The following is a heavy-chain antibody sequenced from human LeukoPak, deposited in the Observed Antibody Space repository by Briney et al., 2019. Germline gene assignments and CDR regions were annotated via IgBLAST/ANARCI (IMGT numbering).Heavy chain of an antibody. Sequence: PGGSLRLSCAVSGFTVSSNYMSWVRQAPGKGLEWVSVIYSGGSTYYADSVKGRFTISRDNSKNTLYLQMNSLRAEDTAVYYCARGGYCSSTSCSDVWGQGTLVTVSS. CDR3: ARGGYCSSTSCSDV. J-gene: IGHJ4*02. CDR1: GFTVSSNY. V-gene: IGHV3-53*01. CDR2: IYSGGST. D-gene: IGHD2-2*01.